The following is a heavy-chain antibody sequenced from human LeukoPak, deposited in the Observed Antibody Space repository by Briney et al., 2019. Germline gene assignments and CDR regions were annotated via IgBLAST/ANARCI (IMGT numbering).Heavy chain of an antibody. CDR1: GGSISSGGYS. Sequence: PSQTLSLTCAVSGGSISSGGYSWSWIRQPPGKGLEWIGYIYHSGSTYYNPSLKSRVTISVDRSKNQFSLKLSSVTAGDTAVYYCARVNTQGVPSPWGQGILVTVSS. V-gene: IGHV4-30-2*01. CDR2: IYHSGST. CDR3: ARVNTQGVPSP. J-gene: IGHJ5*02. D-gene: IGHD2-15*01.